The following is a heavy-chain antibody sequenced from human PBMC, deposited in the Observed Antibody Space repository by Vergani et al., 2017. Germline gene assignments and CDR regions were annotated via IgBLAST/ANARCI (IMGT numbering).Heavy chain of an antibody. CDR1: GFTFTSSA. J-gene: IGHJ4*02. V-gene: IGHV1-58*01. CDR2: IVVGSGNT. D-gene: IGHD3-9*01. CDR3: AADRRAGRYFDY. Sequence: QMQLVQSGPEVKKPGTSVKVSCKASGFTFTSSAVQWVRQARGQRLEWIGWIVVGSGNTNYAQKFQERVTITRDMSTSTAYMELSSLRSEDTAVYDCAADRRAGRYFDYWGQGTLVTVSS.